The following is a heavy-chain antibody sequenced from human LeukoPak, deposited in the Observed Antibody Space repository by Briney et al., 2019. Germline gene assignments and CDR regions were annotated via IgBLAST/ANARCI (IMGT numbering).Heavy chain of an antibody. J-gene: IGHJ4*02. CDR3: AKDSSTSCHD. CDR2: IRNDGRNK. V-gene: IGHV3-30*02. D-gene: IGHD2-2*01. Sequence: GGSLRLSCAASGFTFSTYGMSWVRQAPGKGLEWVAFIRNDGRNKYYADSLKGRLIISRDNSKNTLYLQMNNVGDEDTAVYYCAKDSSTSCHDWGQGTLVTVSS. CDR1: GFTFSTYG.